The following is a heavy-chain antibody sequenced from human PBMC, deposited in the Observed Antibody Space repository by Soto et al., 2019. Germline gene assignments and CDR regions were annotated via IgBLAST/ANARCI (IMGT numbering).Heavy chain of an antibody. Sequence: GGSLRLSCAASGFTFSTYSMNWVRQAPGKGLEWVSSITSNSTYICYADSVKGRFTISRDNAKYSLFLQMNTLRAEDTAVYYCARDRRQSVSYSQVYGMHVWGQGTTVTVYS. CDR2: ITSNSTYI. V-gene: IGHV3-21*01. CDR1: GFTFSTYS. J-gene: IGHJ6*02. D-gene: IGHD1-26*01. CDR3: ARDRRQSVSYSQVYGMHV.